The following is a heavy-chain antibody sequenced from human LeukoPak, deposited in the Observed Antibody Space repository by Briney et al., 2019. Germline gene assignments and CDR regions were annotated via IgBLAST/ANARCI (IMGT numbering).Heavy chain of an antibody. CDR2: IYYSGST. V-gene: IGHV4-59*08. CDR1: GGSISSYY. D-gene: IGHD3-22*01. J-gene: IGHJ5*02. Sequence: PSETLSLTCTVSGGSISSYYWSWIRQPPGKGLEWIGYIYYSGSTNYNPSLKSRVTISVDTSKNQFSLKLSSVTAADTAVYYCARHSSGYYDSSGYYNWFDPWGQGTLVTVSS. CDR3: ARHSSGYYDSSGYYNWFDP.